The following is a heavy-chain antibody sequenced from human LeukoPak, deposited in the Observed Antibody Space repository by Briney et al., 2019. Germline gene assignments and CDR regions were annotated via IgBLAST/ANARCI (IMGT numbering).Heavy chain of an antibody. D-gene: IGHD5-18*01. CDR1: GGSFSGYY. J-gene: IGHJ6*02. CDR2: INHSGST. V-gene: IGHV4-34*01. CDR3: ARGPWIQLWLPAGYYYGMDV. Sequence: SQTLSLTCAVYGGSFSGYYWSWIRQPPGKGLEWIGEINHSGSTNYNPSLKSRVTISVDTSKNQFSLKLSSVTAADTAVYYCARGPWIQLWLPAGYYYGMDVWGQGTTVTASS.